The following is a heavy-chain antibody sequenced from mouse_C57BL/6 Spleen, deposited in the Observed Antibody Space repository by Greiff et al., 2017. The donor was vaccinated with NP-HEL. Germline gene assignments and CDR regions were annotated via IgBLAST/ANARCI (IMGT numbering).Heavy chain of an antibody. Sequence: EVQLQESGPGLVKPSQSLSLTCSVTGYSITSGYYWNWIRQFPGNKLEWMGYISYDGSNNYNPSLKNRISITRDTSKNQFFLKLKSVTTEDTATYYCARGGYYDFDYWGQGTTLTVSS. CDR1: GYSITSGYY. J-gene: IGHJ2*01. D-gene: IGHD2-3*01. CDR2: ISYDGSN. V-gene: IGHV3-6*01. CDR3: ARGGYYDFDY.